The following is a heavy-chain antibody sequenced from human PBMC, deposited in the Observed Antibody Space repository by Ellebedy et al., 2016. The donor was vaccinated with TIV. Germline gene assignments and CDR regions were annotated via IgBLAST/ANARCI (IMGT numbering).Heavy chain of an antibody. CDR1: GFTVSSNE. CDR3: PSSGYSGYDYY. J-gene: IGHJ4*02. V-gene: IGHV3-38-3*01. D-gene: IGHD5-12*01. CDR2: ISGGSK. Sequence: GGSLRPSCPPLGFTVSSNEMSWVRQAPGKGLEWVSSISGGSKYYADSRKGRFTISRDKSKNTLYLQMNSLRAEDTAVYYCPSSGYSGYDYYWGQGTLVTVSS.